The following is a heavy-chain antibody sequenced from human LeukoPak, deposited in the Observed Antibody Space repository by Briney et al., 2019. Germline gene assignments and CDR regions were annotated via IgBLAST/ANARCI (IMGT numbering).Heavy chain of an antibody. J-gene: IGHJ6*04. CDR1: GYTFTSYY. D-gene: IGHD2-15*01. CDR3: AREEGYCSGGSCYYYGMDV. V-gene: IGHV1-46*01. CDR2: INPSGGST. Sequence: PSVKVSCKASGYTFTSYYMHWVRQAPGQGLEWMGIINPSGGSTSYAQKFQGRVTMTRDTSTSTVYMELSSLRSEDTAVYYCAREEGYCSGGSCYYYGMDVWGKGTTVAVSS.